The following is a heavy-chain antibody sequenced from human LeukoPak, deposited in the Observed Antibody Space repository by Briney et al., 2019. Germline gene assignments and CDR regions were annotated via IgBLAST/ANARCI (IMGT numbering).Heavy chain of an antibody. Sequence: ASVKVSCKASGYTFTSYGISWVRQAPGQGLEWTGWISAYNGNTNYAQKLQGRVTMTTDTSTSTAYMELRSLRSDDTAVYYCASRAVAGPAYYGMDVWGQGTTVTVSS. CDR2: ISAYNGNT. V-gene: IGHV1-18*01. CDR1: GYTFTSYG. D-gene: IGHD6-19*01. CDR3: ASRAVAGPAYYGMDV. J-gene: IGHJ6*02.